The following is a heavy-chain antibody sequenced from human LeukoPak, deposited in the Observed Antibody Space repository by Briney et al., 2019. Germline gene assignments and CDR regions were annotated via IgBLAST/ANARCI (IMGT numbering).Heavy chain of an antibody. V-gene: IGHV3-23*01. CDR1: GFTNSSYA. CDR2: ISGSGGST. CDR3: AKDPVDIVATTGVNWFDP. D-gene: IGHD5-12*01. J-gene: IGHJ5*02. Sequence: PGGSLRLSCAASGFTNSSYAMSWVRQAPGKGLEGVSAISGSGGSTYYADSVKGRFTISRDNSKNTLYLQMNSLRAEDTAVYYCAKDPVDIVATTGVNWFDPWGQGTLVTVSS.